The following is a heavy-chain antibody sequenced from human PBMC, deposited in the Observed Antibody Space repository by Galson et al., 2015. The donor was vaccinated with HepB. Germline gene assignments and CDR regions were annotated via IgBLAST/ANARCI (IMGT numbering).Heavy chain of an antibody. CDR2: IKEDGSEM. CDR3: SRFLGD. CDR1: GFTFTNDW. J-gene: IGHJ1*01. V-gene: IGHV3-7*01. Sequence: SLRLSCAASGFTFTNDWMDWVRQAPGKGLEWVANIKEDGSEMHYVDSVKGRFTISRDNVESSLYLQMTSLTAEDTAVYYCSRFLGDWGQGTLVTVSS.